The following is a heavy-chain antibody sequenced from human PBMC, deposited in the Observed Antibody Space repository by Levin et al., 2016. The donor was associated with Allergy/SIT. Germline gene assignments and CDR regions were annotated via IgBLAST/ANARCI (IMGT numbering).Heavy chain of an antibody. Sequence: VRQMPGKGLEWVANIKQDGSEKYYVDSVKGRFTISRDNAKNSLYLQMNSLRAEDTAVYYCARLEVDIVVVPAAIPYYYYYYGMDVWGQGTTVTVSS. V-gene: IGHV3-7*04. J-gene: IGHJ6*02. CDR3: ARLEVDIVVVPAAIPYYYYYYGMDV. D-gene: IGHD2-2*02. CDR2: IKQDGSEK.